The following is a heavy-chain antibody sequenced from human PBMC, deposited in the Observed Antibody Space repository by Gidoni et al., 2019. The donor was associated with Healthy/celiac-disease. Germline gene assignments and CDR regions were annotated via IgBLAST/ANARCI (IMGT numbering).Heavy chain of an antibody. D-gene: IGHD6-19*01. CDR1: GFTFSSYS. CDR2: ISSSSSYI. V-gene: IGHV3-21*01. J-gene: IGHJ4*02. Sequence: EVQLVESGGGLVKPGGSLRLSCAASGFTFSSYSMNWVRQAPGKGLELVSSISSSSSYIYYADSVKGRFNISRDNAKKSLYLQMNSLRDEDTAVYYCARDRSSGWYEWYFDYWGQGTLVTVSS. CDR3: ARDRSSGWYEWYFDY.